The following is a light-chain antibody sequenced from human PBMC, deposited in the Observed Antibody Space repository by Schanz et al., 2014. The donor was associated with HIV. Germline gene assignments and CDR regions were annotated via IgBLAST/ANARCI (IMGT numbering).Light chain of an antibody. V-gene: IGLV1-44*01. CDR1: SSNIGINT. CDR3: AGWDDSLNVWV. CDR2: AGN. J-gene: IGLJ3*02. Sequence: QLVLTQPPSASGTPGQRVTISCSGSSSNIGINTVNWYQHLPGTAPKLLIYAGNQRASGVPDRLSGSGSGTSASLVISGLQSQDEADYYCAGWDDSLNVWVFGGGTKLTVL.